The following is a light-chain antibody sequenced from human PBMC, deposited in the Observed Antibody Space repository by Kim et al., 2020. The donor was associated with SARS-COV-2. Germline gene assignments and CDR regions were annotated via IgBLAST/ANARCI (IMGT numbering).Light chain of an antibody. CDR2: DAS. J-gene: IGKJ2*01. CDR3: QQRSNWPPYT. CDR1: QGVSRY. V-gene: IGKV3-11*01. Sequence: EIVLTQSPATLSLSPGERATLSCRASQGVSRYLAWYQHKPGQAPRLLIYDASNRATGVPARFSGSGSGTDFTLTISRLEPEDFAVYYCQQRSNWPPYTFGQGTKLEI.